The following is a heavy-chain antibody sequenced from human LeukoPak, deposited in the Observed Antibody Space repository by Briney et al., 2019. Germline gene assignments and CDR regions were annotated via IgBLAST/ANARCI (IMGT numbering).Heavy chain of an antibody. V-gene: IGHV4-59*01. J-gene: IGHJ5*02. CDR1: GGSINSNY. CDR2: IYYSGST. Sequence: SETLSLTCTVSGGSINSNYWGWIRQPPGKGLEWIGYIYYSGSTNYNPSLKSRVTISVDTSKNQFSLKLSSVTAADTAVYYCARDYARPSSSGWFDPWGQGTLVTVSS. CDR3: ARDYARPSSSGWFDP. D-gene: IGHD6-6*01.